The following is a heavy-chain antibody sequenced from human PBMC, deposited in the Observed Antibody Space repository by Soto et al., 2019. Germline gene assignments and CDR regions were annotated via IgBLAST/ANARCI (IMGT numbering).Heavy chain of an antibody. Sequence: QVQLVESGGGVVQPGRSLRLSCAASGFTFSSYGMHWVRQAPGKGLEWVAVIWYDGSNKYYADSVKGRFTISRDNSKNTVYLQMNSLGAEDTALYYCARDCEDSTAYNNYYYFGMDVWGQGTTVTVSS. D-gene: IGHD3-22*01. CDR1: GFTFSSYG. CDR2: IWYDGSNK. V-gene: IGHV3-33*01. J-gene: IGHJ6*02. CDR3: ARDCEDSTAYNNYYYFGMDV.